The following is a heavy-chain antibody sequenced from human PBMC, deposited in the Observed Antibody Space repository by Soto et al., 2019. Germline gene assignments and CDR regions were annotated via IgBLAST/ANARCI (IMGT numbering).Heavy chain of an antibody. CDR1: GFSLTTTGVC. CDR3: ANSPWPIASATRGGFAY. J-gene: IGHJ4*02. CDR2: IYWDDDK. V-gene: IGHV2-5*02. Sequence: QITLKESGPTLVKPTQTLTLTCTFSGFSLTTTGVCVGWIRKPPGKALEWLALIYWDDDKRYSPSLKNRLTITTDTSKNQVVLTMTNMGPVDTATYYCANSPWPIASATRGGFAYWGQGTLVTVSS. D-gene: IGHD6-13*01.